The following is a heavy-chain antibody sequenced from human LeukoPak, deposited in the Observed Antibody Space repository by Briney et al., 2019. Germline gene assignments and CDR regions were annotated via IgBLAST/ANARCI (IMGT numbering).Heavy chain of an antibody. D-gene: IGHD3-16*02. V-gene: IGHV4-34*01. Sequence: SETLSLTCAVYGGSFSGYYWSWIRQPPGKGLEWIGEINHSGSTNYNPSLKSRVTISVDTSKNQFSLKLSSVTATDTAVYYCARRSYDYVWGSYRYSWEYYFDYWGQGTLVTVSS. CDR1: GGSFSGYY. CDR2: INHSGST. J-gene: IGHJ4*02. CDR3: ARRSYDYVWGSYRYSWEYYFDY.